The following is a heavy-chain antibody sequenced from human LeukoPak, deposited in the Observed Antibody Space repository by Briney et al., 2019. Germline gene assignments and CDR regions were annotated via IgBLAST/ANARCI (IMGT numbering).Heavy chain of an antibody. D-gene: IGHD4-23*01. CDR3: AKESSWGTVVTPGGPSA. V-gene: IGHV3-23*01. CDR2: ISGSGGTT. J-gene: IGHJ5*02. Sequence: GGSLRLSCAASGFTFSTYAMSWVRQAPGKGLEWVSAISGSGGTTYYADSVRGRFTVSRDNSKNTLYLQMNSLRAEDTAVYYCAKESSWGTVVTPGGPSAWGQGTLVTVSS. CDR1: GFTFSTYA.